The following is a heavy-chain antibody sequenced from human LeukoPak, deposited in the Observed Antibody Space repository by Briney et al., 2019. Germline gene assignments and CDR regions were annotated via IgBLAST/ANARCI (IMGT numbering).Heavy chain of an antibody. CDR3: ARGVYNYYYMDV. Sequence: SETLSLTCTVSDASMSSHYWIWVRQPPGRGLEWIGYVFSIGDTTYSPSLKSRVTISVDMSENQFSLKLNSVTAADTAVYYCARGVYNYYYMDVWGRGATVTVSS. V-gene: IGHV4-59*11. CDR1: DASMSSHY. CDR2: VFSIGDT. J-gene: IGHJ6*03.